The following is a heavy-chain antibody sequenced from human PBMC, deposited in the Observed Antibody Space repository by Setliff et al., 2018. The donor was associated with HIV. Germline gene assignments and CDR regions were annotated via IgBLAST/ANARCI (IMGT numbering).Heavy chain of an antibody. CDR3: ARATVVVVITTTTYNWFDP. J-gene: IGHJ5*02. CDR2: IIPIFGTA. V-gene: IGHV1-69*13. D-gene: IGHD3-22*01. Sequence: SVKVSCKASGGTFSSYAISWVRQAPGQGLEWMGGIIPIFGTANYAQKFQGRVTITADESTSTAYMELSSQRSEDTAVYYCARATVVVVITTTTYNWFDPWGQGTLVTVS. CDR1: GGTFSSYA.